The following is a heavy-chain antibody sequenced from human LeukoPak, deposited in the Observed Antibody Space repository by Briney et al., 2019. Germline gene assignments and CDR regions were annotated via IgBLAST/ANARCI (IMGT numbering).Heavy chain of an antibody. CDR1: GYSFSMYY. V-gene: IGHV1-46*01. D-gene: IGHD4-17*01. J-gene: IGHJ4*01. CDR3: ARGGDFGDYFEH. CDR2: INTSGETT. Sequence: ASVKVSCKASGYSFSMYYMHWVRQAPGQGLEWMGIINTSGETTAYAQRFQGRVTITCDTSTNTLYMELSSLRSEDTAVYYCARGGDFGDYFEHWGQGTLVTVSS.